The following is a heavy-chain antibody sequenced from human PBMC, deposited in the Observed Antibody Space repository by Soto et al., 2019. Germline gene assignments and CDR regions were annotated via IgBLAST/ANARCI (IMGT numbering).Heavy chain of an antibody. D-gene: IGHD3-3*01. J-gene: IGHJ4*02. CDR1: GGSFKSGSYS. V-gene: IGHV4-61*01. Sequence: SETLSLTCTVSGGSFKSGSYSWSWIRQPPGKGLEWIGYVYHTGRTSYNPSLKSRVSISMDTSKNQFSLNLDSVTAADTAVYFCARDFAYFDSWGRGTLVTVSP. CDR3: ARDFAYFDS. CDR2: VYHTGRT.